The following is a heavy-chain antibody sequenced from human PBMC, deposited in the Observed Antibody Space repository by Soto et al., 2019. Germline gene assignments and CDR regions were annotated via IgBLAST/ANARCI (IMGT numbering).Heavy chain of an antibody. J-gene: IGHJ6*02. Sequence: ASVKVSCKVFGYTFSTYGLSWVRQAPGQGLEWMGWVSPYNGNTYYAPGLQGRVTMTTDTSTNTAYMSLRSLRSDDTAIYYCVRGGILEANRPYYYYGLDVWGQGTPVTVSS. CDR2: VSPYNGNT. V-gene: IGHV1-18*01. CDR1: GYTFSTYG. CDR3: VRGGILEANRPYYYYGLDV. D-gene: IGHD1-1*01.